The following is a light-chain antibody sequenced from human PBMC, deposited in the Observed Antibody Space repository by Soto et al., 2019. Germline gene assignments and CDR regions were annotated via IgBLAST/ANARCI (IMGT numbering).Light chain of an antibody. CDR2: DVN. Sequence: QSVLTQPRSVSGSPGQSVTISCTGTSSDVGGFNSVSWYQQHPGKAPKLMIYDVNKRPSGVPDRFSGSKSGNTASLTISGLQADDEADYYCSSYTSSNTPYVFGTGTKVTVL. J-gene: IGLJ1*01. CDR3: SSYTSSNTPYV. V-gene: IGLV2-11*01. CDR1: SSDVGGFNS.